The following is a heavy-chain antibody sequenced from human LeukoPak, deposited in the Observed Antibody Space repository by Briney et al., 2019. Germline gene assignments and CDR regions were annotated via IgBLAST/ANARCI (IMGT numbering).Heavy chain of an antibody. J-gene: IGHJ3*02. CDR3: ANSLYSSSWYGPNDAFDI. CDR1: GGSISSYY. V-gene: IGHV4-59*08. CDR2: IYYSGST. D-gene: IGHD6-13*01. Sequence: SETLSLTCTVSGGSISSYYWSWIRQPPGKGLEWIGYIYYSGSTNYNPSLKSRVTISVDTSKNQFSLKLSSATAADTAVYYCANSLYSSSWYGPNDAFDIWGQGTMVTVSS.